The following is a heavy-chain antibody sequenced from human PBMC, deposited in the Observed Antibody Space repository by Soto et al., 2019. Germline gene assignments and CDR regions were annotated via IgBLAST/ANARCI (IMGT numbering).Heavy chain of an antibody. CDR3: ARVGGSYSSWFDP. J-gene: IGHJ5*02. CDR1: GFTVSSNY. D-gene: IGHD1-26*01. CDR2: IYSGGST. V-gene: IGHV3-53*02. Sequence: EVQLVETGGGLIQPGGSLRLSCAASGFTVSSNYMSWVRQAPGKGLEWVSVIYSGGSTYYADSVKGRFTISRDNSKNTLYLQMNSRRAEDTAVYYCARVGGSYSSWFDPWGQGTLVTVSS.